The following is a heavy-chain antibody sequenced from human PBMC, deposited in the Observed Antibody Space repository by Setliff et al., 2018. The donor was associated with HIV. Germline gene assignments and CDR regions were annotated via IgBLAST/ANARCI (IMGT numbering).Heavy chain of an antibody. V-gene: IGHV4-4*07. Sequence: SETLSLTCTVSGDSMNDYYWTWIRQPAGKALEWIGRININEDTYFKPSLRSRVSMSIDTSKNQFSLKLESMTAADTAIYYCAREIGDYYDSSGYYPPTDYYYGMDVWGQGTTVTVSS. J-gene: IGHJ6*02. CDR3: AREIGDYYDSSGYYPPTDYYYGMDV. CDR1: GDSMNDYY. CDR2: ININEDT. D-gene: IGHD3-22*01.